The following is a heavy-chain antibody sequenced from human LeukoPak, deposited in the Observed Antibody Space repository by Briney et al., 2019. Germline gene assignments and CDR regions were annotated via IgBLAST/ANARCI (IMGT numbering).Heavy chain of an antibody. CDR2: IYPADSDT. V-gene: IGHV5-51*01. D-gene: IGHD5-24*01. Sequence: GESLKISCKASGYTFTNYWIGWVRQMPGKGLEWMGIIYPADSDTRYIPSFQGQVTISADKSINTAYLQWSSLKASDTAMYYCARGKDGYIHDYWGQGTLVTVSS. CDR1: GYTFTNYW. CDR3: ARGKDGYIHDY. J-gene: IGHJ4*02.